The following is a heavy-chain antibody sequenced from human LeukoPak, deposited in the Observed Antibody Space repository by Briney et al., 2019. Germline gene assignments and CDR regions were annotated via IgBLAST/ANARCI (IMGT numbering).Heavy chain of an antibody. J-gene: IGHJ4*02. CDR3: AGTVAGLYYFDY. V-gene: IGHV1-69*05. CDR1: GGTFSSYA. Sequence: GSSVKVSCKASGGTFSSYAISWVRQAPGQGLEWMGGIIPIFGTANYAQKFQGRVTITTDESTSTAYMELSSLRSEDTAVCYCAGTVAGLYYFDYWGQGTLVTVSS. CDR2: IIPIFGTA. D-gene: IGHD6-19*01.